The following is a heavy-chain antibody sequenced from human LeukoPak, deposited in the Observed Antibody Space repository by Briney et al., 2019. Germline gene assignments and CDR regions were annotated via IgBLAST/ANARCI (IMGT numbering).Heavy chain of an antibody. J-gene: IGHJ4*02. Sequence: TSETLSLTCAVYGGSFSGYYWSWIRQPPGKGLEWIGEINHSGSTNYNPSLKSRVTISVDTSKNQFSPKLSSVTAADTAVYYCARHPGAAFPFDYWGQGTLVTVSS. CDR3: ARHPGAAFPFDY. CDR1: GGSFSGYY. V-gene: IGHV4-34*01. CDR2: INHSGST. D-gene: IGHD4/OR15-4a*01.